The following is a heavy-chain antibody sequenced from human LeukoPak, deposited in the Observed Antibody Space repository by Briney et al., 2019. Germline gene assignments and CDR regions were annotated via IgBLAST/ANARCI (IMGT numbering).Heavy chain of an antibody. J-gene: IGHJ3*02. D-gene: IGHD3-22*01. CDR2: IYYSGST. V-gene: IGHV4-39*02. Sequence: PSETLSLTCTVSGGSISSSSYYWGWIRQPPGKGLEWSGSIYYSGSTYYNPSLKSRVTISVDTSKNQFSLKLSSVTAADTAVYYCAREQAGYYYDSSGYFGEAFDIWGQGTMVTVSS. CDR3: AREQAGYYYDSSGYFGEAFDI. CDR1: GGSISSSSYY.